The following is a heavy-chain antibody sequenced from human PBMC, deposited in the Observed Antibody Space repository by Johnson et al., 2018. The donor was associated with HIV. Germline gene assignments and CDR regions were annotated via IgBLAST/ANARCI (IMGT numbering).Heavy chain of an antibody. J-gene: IGHJ3*02. Sequence: GLIQPGGSLRLTCAASGFTFSMSAMHWVRQAPGKGLEWVTFIHYDGSNKYYADSVKGRFTISRDNSKNTLHLQMNNMRAEDTAIYYCARSDSGYDAFDIWGQGTMVSVSS. CDR2: IHYDGSNK. D-gene: IGHD5-12*01. CDR3: ARSDSGYDAFDI. CDR1: GFTFSMSA. V-gene: IGHV3-30*02.